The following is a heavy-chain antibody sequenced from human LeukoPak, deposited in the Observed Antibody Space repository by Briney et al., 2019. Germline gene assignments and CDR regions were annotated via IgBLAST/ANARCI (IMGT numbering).Heavy chain of an antibody. CDR2: INHSGST. CDR3: AREGIAVARRGFDY. V-gene: IGHV4-34*01. CDR1: GGSFSGYY. Sequence: SETLSLTCAVYGGSFSGYYWSWIRQPPGKGLEWIGEINHSGSTNHNPSLKSRVTISVDTSKNQFSLKQSSVTAADTAVYYCAREGIAVARRGFDYWGQGTLVTVSS. J-gene: IGHJ4*02. D-gene: IGHD6-19*01.